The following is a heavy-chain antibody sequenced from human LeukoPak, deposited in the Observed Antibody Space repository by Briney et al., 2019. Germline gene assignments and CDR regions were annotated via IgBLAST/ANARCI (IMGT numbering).Heavy chain of an antibody. V-gene: IGHV3-74*01. CDR1: GFTFSSYW. J-gene: IGHJ6*03. CDR2: INSDGSST. Sequence: LGGSLRLSCAASGFTFSSYWMHWVRQAPGKGLVWVSRINSDGSSTSYTDSVKGRFTISRDNAKNTLYLQMNSLRAEDTAVYYCARPQPGVGATKSYYYYYMDVWGKGTTVTVSS. CDR3: ARPQPGVGATKSYYYYYMDV. D-gene: IGHD1-26*01.